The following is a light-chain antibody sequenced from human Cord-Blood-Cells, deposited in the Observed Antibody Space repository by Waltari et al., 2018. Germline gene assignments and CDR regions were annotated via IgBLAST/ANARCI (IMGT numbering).Light chain of an antibody. CDR1: SSDVGSYNL. Sequence: QSALTQPASVSGSPGQSITISCTGTSSDVGSYNLFSWYQQHPGKAPKLMIYEGSKWPSGVSNRFSGYKSGNTASLTISGLQAEDEADYYCCSYAGSSTWVFGGGTKLTVL. CDR3: CSYAGSSTWV. CDR2: EGS. V-gene: IGLV2-23*01. J-gene: IGLJ3*02.